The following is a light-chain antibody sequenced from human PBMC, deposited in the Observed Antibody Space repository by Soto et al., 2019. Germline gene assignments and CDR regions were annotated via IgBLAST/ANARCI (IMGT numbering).Light chain of an antibody. J-gene: IGKJ1*01. CDR1: QSVSSSY. V-gene: IGKV3-20*01. CDR3: QQYGSSPPRT. CDR2: GAS. Sequence: EIVLTQSPGTLSLSPGERATLSCRASQSVSSSYLAWYQQKPGQAPRLLIYGASSRAPGIPDRFSGSGSGTDFTLTISRLEPEDFAVYDCQQYGSSPPRTFGQGTKVEIK.